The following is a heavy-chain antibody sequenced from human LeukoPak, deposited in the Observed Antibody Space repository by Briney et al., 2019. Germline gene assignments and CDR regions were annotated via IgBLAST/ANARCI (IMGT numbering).Heavy chain of an antibody. CDR1: GFTFSSYG. J-gene: IGHJ4*02. Sequence: GGSLRLSCAASGFTFSSYGMSWVRQAPGKGLGWVSAISGSGGSTYYADSVKGRFTISRDNSKNTLYLQMNSLRAEDTAVYYCARVRPLWFGELHNPDFDYWGQGTLVTVSS. CDR3: ARVRPLWFGELHNPDFDY. V-gene: IGHV3-23*01. D-gene: IGHD3-10*01. CDR2: ISGSGGST.